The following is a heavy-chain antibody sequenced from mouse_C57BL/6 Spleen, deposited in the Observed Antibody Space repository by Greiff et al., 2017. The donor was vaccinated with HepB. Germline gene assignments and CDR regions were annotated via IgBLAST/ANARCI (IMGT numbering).Heavy chain of an antibody. CDR3: ARGGHSDAMDY. CDR1: GYTFTSYW. Sequence: QVQLQQPGAELVRPGSSVKLSCKASGYTFTSYWMDWVKQRPGQGLEWIGNIYPSDSETHYNQKFKDKATLTVDKSSSTAYMQLSSLTSEDSAVYYCARGGHSDAMDYWGQGTSVTVSS. J-gene: IGHJ4*01. CDR2: IYPSDSET. V-gene: IGHV1-61*01. D-gene: IGHD3-1*01.